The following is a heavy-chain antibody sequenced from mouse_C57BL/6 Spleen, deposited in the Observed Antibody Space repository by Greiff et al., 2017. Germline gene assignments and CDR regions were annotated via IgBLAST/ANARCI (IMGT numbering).Heavy chain of an antibody. J-gene: IGHJ3*01. CDR3: ARTGFAY. V-gene: IGHV5-17*01. CDR1: GFTFSDYG. Sequence: VQLKQSGGGLVKPGGSLKLSCAASGFTFSDYGMHWVRQAPEKGLEWVAYISSGSSTIYYAATVKGRFTISRDNAKNTLFLQMTSLRSEDTAMYYCARTGFAYWGQGTLVTVSA. CDR2: ISSGSSTI.